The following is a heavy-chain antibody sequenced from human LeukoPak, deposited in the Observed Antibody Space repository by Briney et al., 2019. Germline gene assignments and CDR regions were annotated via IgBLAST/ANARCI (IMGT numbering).Heavy chain of an antibody. CDR2: IFPILAIA. J-gene: IGHJ5*02. Sequence: VASVKVSCTASGGTFSSYAISWVRQAPGQGLEWMGRIFPILAIAKYAQKFQGRVTITADKSTSTAYMELSRLRSEDTAVYYCARITSGWISNWFDPWGQGTLVTVSS. CDR1: GGTFSSYA. D-gene: IGHD6-19*01. V-gene: IGHV1-69*04. CDR3: ARITSGWISNWFDP.